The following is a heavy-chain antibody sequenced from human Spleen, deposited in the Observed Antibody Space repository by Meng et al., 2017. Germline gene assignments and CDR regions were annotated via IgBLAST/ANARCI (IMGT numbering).Heavy chain of an antibody. CDR1: GYTFPDYW. V-gene: IGHV1-2*06. Sequence: ASAKVSCKPSGYTFPDYWLHWVRRAPGQGLEWMGRINPKSGDTHYAQKFQGRVTMTWDTSISTAYLELSGLRADDTAMYYCARDEDKSAAGKLFGDYWGQGTLVTVSS. J-gene: IGHJ4*02. D-gene: IGHD6-13*01. CDR2: INPKSGDT. CDR3: ARDEDKSAAGKLFGDY.